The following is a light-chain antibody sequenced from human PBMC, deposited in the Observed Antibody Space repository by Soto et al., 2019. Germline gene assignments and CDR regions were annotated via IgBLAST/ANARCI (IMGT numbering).Light chain of an antibody. J-gene: IGLJ2*01. CDR1: SSNIGSNY. V-gene: IGLV1-47*01. CDR3: AAWDDSLSGVV. CDR2: KNN. Sequence: QSVLTQPPSASGTPGQRVTISCSGSSSNIGSNYVYWYQQFPGTAPKVLIYKNNQRPSGVPDRFSGSKSGTSASLAISGLRSEDESDYYCAAWDDSLSGVVFGGGTQLTVL.